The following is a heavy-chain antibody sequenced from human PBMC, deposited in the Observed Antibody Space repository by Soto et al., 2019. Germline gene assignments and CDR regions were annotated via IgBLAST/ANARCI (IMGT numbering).Heavy chain of an antibody. V-gene: IGHV1-46*03. D-gene: IGHD3-3*01. CDR3: ARVRSVTIFGVIIIHDAFDI. Sequence: QVQLVQSGAEVKKPGASAKVSCKASGYTFTSYYMHWVRQAPGQGLEWMGMINPRGGTTSYAQKFQGRVTMTRDTSTGTVYMELSSLRSEDTAVYYCARVRSVTIFGVIIIHDAFDIWGQGTMVTVSS. CDR2: INPRGGTT. CDR1: GYTFTSYY. J-gene: IGHJ3*02.